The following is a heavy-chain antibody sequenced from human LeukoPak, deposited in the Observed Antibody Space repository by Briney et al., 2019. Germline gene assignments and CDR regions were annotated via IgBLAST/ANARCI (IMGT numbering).Heavy chain of an antibody. V-gene: IGHV1-69*13. J-gene: IGHJ6*02. Sequence: ASVKVSCKASGGTFSSYAISWVRQAPGQGLEWMGGIIPIFGTANYAQKFQGRVATTADESTSTAYMELSSLRSEDTAVYYCARPITIFGVALARVHYGMDVWGQGTTVTVSS. D-gene: IGHD3-3*01. CDR1: GGTFSSYA. CDR2: IIPIFGTA. CDR3: ARPITIFGVALARVHYGMDV.